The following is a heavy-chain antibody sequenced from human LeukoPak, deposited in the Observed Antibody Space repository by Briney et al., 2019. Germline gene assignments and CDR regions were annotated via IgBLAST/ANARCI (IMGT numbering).Heavy chain of an antibody. D-gene: IGHD5-18*01. CDR1: GGSISSYY. J-gene: IGHJ3*02. V-gene: IGHV4-59*01. Sequence: SEALSLTCTVFGGSISSYYWSWIRQPPGKGLEWIGYIYYSGSTNYNPSLKSRVTISVDTSKNQFSLKLSSVTAADTAVYYCATDTAMVLLSTGAFDIWGQGTMVTVSS. CDR2: IYYSGST. CDR3: ATDTAMVLLSTGAFDI.